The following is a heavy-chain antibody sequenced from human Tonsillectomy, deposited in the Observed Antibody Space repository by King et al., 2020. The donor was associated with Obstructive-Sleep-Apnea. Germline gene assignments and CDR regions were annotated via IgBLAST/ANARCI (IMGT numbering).Heavy chain of an antibody. V-gene: IGHV3-30*18. J-gene: IGHJ4*02. CDR3: AKDYGSGWRHFDF. D-gene: IGHD6-19*01. Sequence: VQLVESGGGVVQPGRSLRLSCAASGFTFSSYGMHWVRQAPGKGLEWVAVISYDGSNKYYADSVKGRFTISRDNSKNTLYLQMNSLRAEDTAVYYCAKDYGSGWRHFDFWGQGTLVTVPS. CDR2: ISYDGSNK. CDR1: GFTFSSYG.